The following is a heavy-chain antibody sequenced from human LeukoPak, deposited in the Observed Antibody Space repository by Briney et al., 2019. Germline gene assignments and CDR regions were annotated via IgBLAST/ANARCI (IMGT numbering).Heavy chain of an antibody. D-gene: IGHD3-10*01. Sequence: SETLSLTCTVSGGSISSGGYYWSWIRQHPEKGLEWIGYIYYSGSTYYNPSLKSRVTISVDTSKNQFSLKLGSVTAADTAVYYCARGRYYYYYMDVWGKGTTVTVSS. CDR2: IYYSGST. J-gene: IGHJ6*03. CDR1: GGSISSGGYY. CDR3: ARGRYYYYYMDV. V-gene: IGHV4-31*03.